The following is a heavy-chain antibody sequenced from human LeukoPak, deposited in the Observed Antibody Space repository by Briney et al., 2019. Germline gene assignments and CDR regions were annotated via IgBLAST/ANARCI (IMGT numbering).Heavy chain of an antibody. D-gene: IGHD3-22*01. J-gene: IGHJ3*02. V-gene: IGHV4-34*01. CDR1: GGSFSGYY. CDR2: INHSGST. Sequence: KPSETLSLTCAVYGGSFSGYYWSWIRQPPGKGLEWIGEINHSGSTNYNPSLESRVTISVDTSKNQFSLKLSSVTAADTAVYYCARQYDSSGYYSFDIWGQGTMVTVSS. CDR3: ARQYDSSGYYSFDI.